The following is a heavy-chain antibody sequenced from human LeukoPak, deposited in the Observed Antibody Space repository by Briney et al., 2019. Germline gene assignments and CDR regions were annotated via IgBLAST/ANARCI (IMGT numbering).Heavy chain of an antibody. J-gene: IGHJ4*02. D-gene: IGHD4-23*01. V-gene: IGHV3-48*03. CDR2: ISSSGSTI. CDR1: GSTFSSYE. Sequence: GGSLRLSCAASGSTFSSYEMNWARQAPGKGLEWVSYISSSGSTIYYADSVKGRFTISRDNAKNSLYLQMNSLRAEDTAVYYCARDSGDYGGRFFDYWGQGALVTVSS. CDR3: ARDSGDYGGRFFDY.